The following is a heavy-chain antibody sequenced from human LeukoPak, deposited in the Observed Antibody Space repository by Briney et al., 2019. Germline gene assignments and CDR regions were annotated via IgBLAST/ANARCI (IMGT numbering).Heavy chain of an antibody. CDR1: GGTFSSYA. J-gene: IGHJ4*02. Sequence: SVKVSCKASGGTFSSYAISWVRQAPGQGLEWMGGTIPIFGTANYAQKFQGRVTMTEDTSTDTAYMELSSLRSEATAVYYCATPITDVDYWGQGTLVTVSS. CDR2: TIPIFGTA. CDR3: ATPITDVDY. D-gene: IGHD1-20*01. V-gene: IGHV1-69*06.